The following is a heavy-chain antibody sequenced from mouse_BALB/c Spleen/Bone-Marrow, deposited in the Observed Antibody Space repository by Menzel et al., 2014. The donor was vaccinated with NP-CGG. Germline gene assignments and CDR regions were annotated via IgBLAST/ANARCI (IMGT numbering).Heavy chain of an antibody. J-gene: IGHJ4*01. CDR2: IIPSNDVT. CDR3: ARKRGGAMDY. V-gene: IGHV1-14*01. Sequence: VHVKQSGPELVKPGASVKMSCKASGYTFTSYVMHWVKQRPGQGLEWIGYIIPSNDVTKYNEKFKGKATLTSDKSSSHASLELGSLTSEDSAVYSSARKRGGAMDYWCPGTPLTVPP. CDR1: GYTFTSYV.